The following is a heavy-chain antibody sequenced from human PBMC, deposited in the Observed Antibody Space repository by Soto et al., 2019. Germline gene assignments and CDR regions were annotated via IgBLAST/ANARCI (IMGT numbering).Heavy chain of an antibody. CDR1: GFTFSSYA. V-gene: IGHV3-23*01. CDR2: ISGSGGST. CDR3: AREEYSSSSRPG. D-gene: IGHD6-6*01. Sequence: EVQLLESGGGLVQPGGSLRLSCAASGFTFSSYAMSWVRQAPGKGLEWVSTISGSGGSTYYADSVKGRFTISRDNSKNTLYLQMNSLSVKDTAVYYCAREEYSSSSRPGWGQGTLVTVSS. J-gene: IGHJ4*02.